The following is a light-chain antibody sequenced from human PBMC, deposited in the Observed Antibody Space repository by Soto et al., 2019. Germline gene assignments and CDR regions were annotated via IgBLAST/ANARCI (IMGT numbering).Light chain of an antibody. Sequence: EILLTQTPPILSASPGDAITLSCRASQRIGRDLAWYQQRRGQSPRLLIYGPSTRAPGVPARFSGSGSGAESTHNISNLQAEDFAVYSCQQYNDWPPSFGGGTKVEI. CDR2: GPS. CDR3: QQYNDWPPS. CDR1: QRIGRD. J-gene: IGKJ4*01. V-gene: IGKV3-15*01.